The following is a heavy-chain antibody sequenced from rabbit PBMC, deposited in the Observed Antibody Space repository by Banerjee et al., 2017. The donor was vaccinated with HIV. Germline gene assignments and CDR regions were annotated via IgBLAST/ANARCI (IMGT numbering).Heavy chain of an antibody. D-gene: IGHD4-1*01. CDR2: IGAGSSGST. J-gene: IGHJ4*01. CDR1: GFTLSSYW. CDR3: ARDLAGVIGWNFNL. V-gene: IGHV1S45*01. Sequence: QEQLVESGGGLVQPEGSLTLTCKASGFTLSSYWMWWVRQAPGKGLEWIACIGAGSSGSTYYASWAKGRFTISKTSSTTVTLQVTSLTAADTATYFCARDLAGVIGWNFNLWGQGTLVTVS.